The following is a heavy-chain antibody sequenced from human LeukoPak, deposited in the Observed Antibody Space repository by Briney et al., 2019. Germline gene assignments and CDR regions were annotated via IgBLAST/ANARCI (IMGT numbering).Heavy chain of an antibody. Sequence: GGSLRLSCATSGFIFSGYYMSWIRQAPGEGLEWVSYISGSGSDISYADSVKGRFTISRDNAKDSLYLQMNSLRAEDTAVYYCGTHAGRTGSDDWGQGTLVTVSS. V-gene: IGHV3-11*01. J-gene: IGHJ4*02. D-gene: IGHD3/OR15-3a*01. CDR3: GTHAGRTGSDD. CDR1: GFIFSGYY. CDR2: ISGSGSDI.